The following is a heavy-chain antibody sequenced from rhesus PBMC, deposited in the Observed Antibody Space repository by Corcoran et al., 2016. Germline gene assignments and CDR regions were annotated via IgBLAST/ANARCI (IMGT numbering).Heavy chain of an antibody. Sequence: QVQLQESGPGVVKPSETLSLTCAVSGGSISDSYRWSWIRQPPGRGLEWIGRIYGDSTGTNTNPSRRVQVTMSKDTSKNQFSLKLSSGTAADTAVYYCARMRGGWPFDYWGQGVLVTVSS. CDR2: IYGDSTGT. D-gene: IGHD6-31*01. V-gene: IGHV4S10*01. CDR3: ARMRGGWPFDY. J-gene: IGHJ4*01. CDR1: GGSISDSYR.